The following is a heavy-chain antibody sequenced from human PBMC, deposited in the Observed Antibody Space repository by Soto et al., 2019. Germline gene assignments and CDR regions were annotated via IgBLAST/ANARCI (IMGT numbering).Heavy chain of an antibody. J-gene: IGHJ5*02. CDR1: GFTFSSYG. Sequence: QVQLVESGGGVVQPGRSLRLSCAASGFTFSSYGMHWVRQAPGKGLEWGAVIWYDGSNKYYADSVKGRFTISRDNSKNTLYLQMNSLRAEDTAVYYCASWRLQGFDPWGQGTLVTVSS. CDR3: ASWRLQGFDP. V-gene: IGHV3-33*01. CDR2: IWYDGSNK. D-gene: IGHD4-4*01.